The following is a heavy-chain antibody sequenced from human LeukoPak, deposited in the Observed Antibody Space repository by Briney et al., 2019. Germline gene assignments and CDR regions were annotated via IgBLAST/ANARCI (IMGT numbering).Heavy chain of an antibody. J-gene: IGHJ4*02. V-gene: IGHV4-61*01. D-gene: IGHD6-19*01. CDR1: GGSVSSGSYY. Sequence: SETLSLTCTVSGGSVSSGSYYWSWIRQPPGKGLEWIGYIYYSGSTNYNPSLRSRVTISVDTSKNQFSLKLSSVTAADTAVYYCARASSSGWEKYYFDYWGQGTLVTVSS. CDR3: ARASSSGWEKYYFDY. CDR2: IYYSGST.